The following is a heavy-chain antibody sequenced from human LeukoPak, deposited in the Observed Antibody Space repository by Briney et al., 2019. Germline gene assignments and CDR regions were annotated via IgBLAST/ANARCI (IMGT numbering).Heavy chain of an antibody. D-gene: IGHD6-19*01. V-gene: IGHV3-30*02. CDR1: GFTFSSYG. J-gene: IGHJ4*02. CDR3: AKEAYSSGWYWLDY. CDR2: IRYDGSNK. Sequence: GGSLSLSCAASGFTFSSYGMHWVRQAPGKGLEWVAFIRYDGSNKYYADSVKGRFTISRDNSKNTLYLQMNSLRAEDTAVYYCAKEAYSSGWYWLDYWGQGTLVTVSS.